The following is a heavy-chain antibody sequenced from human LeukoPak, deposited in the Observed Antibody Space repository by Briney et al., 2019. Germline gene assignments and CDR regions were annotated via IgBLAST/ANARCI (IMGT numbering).Heavy chain of an antibody. D-gene: IGHD4-23*01. CDR3: AREDYGGSYFDY. Sequence: ASVKVSCKASGGTFSSYTISWVRQAPGQGLEWMGRIIPILGIANYAQKFQGRVTITADKSTGTAYMELSSLRSEDTAVYYCAREDYGGSYFDYWGQGTLVTVSS. V-gene: IGHV1-69*04. J-gene: IGHJ4*02. CDR1: GGTFSSYT. CDR2: IIPILGIA.